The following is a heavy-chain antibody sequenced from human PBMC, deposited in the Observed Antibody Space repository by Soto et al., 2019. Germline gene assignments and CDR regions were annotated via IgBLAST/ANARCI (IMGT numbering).Heavy chain of an antibody. V-gene: IGHV4-59*08. J-gene: IGHJ4*02. CDR3: ASHALAYCVGDCYFDY. Sequence: QVQLQESGPGLVKPSETLSLTCTVSGGSISSYYWSWIRQPPGKGLEWIGYIYYSGSTNYNPSLKSRVTISVDTSKNQFSLKLSSLTAADTAVYYCASHALAYCVGDCYFDYWGQGTLVTVSS. D-gene: IGHD2-21*02. CDR1: GGSISSYY. CDR2: IYYSGST.